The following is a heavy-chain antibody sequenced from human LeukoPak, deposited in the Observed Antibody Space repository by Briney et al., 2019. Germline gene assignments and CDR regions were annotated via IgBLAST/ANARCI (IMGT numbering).Heavy chain of an antibody. Sequence: ASVKVSCKASGYTFTGYYMHWVRQAPGQGLEWMGWINPNSGGTNYAQKFQGRVTMTRDTSISTAYMELSRLRSDDTAVYYCASGYCSGGSCPPRFDYWGQGTLVTVSS. CDR1: GYTFTGYY. CDR2: INPNSGGT. D-gene: IGHD2-15*01. J-gene: IGHJ4*02. V-gene: IGHV1-2*02. CDR3: ASGYCSGGSCPPRFDY.